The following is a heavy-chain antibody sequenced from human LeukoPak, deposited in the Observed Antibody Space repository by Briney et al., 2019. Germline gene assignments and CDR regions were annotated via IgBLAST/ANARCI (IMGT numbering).Heavy chain of an antibody. V-gene: IGHV3-23*01. CDR2: ISGSGANT. Sequence: GESLRLSCAASGFSFSPYAMTWVRQAPGKGLEWVSLISGSGANTYYADSVKGRFTISRDNSKNTLSLQMNSLRAEDTAVYYCAKDVRVGGGGMDVWGQGTPVTVSS. D-gene: IGHD1-26*01. CDR3: AKDVRVGGGGMDV. J-gene: IGHJ6*02. CDR1: GFSFSPYA.